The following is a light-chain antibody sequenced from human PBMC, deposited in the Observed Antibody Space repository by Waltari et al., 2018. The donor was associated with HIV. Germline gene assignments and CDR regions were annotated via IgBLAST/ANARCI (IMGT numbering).Light chain of an antibody. J-gene: IGLJ3*02. Sequence: SYVLTQPPSVSVAPGQTARLACGGNNIGSQSVHWYQQKPGRAPVVVVYDDSDRPSGIPERFSGSNSGNTATLTISRVEAGDEADYYCQVWDRNSDHWVFGGGTKLTVL. CDR1: NIGSQS. CDR3: QVWDRNSDHWV. CDR2: DDS. V-gene: IGLV3-21*02.